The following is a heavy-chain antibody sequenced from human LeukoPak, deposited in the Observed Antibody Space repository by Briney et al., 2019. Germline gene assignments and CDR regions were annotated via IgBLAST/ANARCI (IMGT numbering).Heavy chain of an antibody. J-gene: IGHJ4*02. CDR2: VIPIFGTA. CDR3: ERYSDHHRYFDY. D-gene: IGHD2-15*01. CDR1: GGTFSSYA. V-gene: IGHV1-69*13. Sequence: SVKVSCKASGGTFSSYAISWVRQAPGQGIEWMGGVIPIFGTANYAQMFQSRVTITADESTSTAYIALSSLISEDTAEYVSERYSDHHRYFDYWGQGTLVTVSS.